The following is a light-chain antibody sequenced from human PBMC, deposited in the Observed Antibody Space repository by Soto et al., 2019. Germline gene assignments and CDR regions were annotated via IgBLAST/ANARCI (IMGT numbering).Light chain of an antibody. V-gene: IGKV1-27*01. CDR3: QKYSSAPWT. CDR1: QGISNY. CDR2: GAS. J-gene: IGKJ1*01. Sequence: DTQMTQSPPSLSASVGDRVTITCRASQGISNYLAWYQQRPGKVPRLLIYGASTLQLGVPSRFSGSGSGTDFTLTISSLQPEDVATYYCQKYSSAPWTFGQGTKVEIK.